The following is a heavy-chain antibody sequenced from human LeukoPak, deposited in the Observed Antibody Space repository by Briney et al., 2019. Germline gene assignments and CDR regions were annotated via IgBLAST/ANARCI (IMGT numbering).Heavy chain of an antibody. CDR2: IKQDGSEK. CDR1: GFTFSSYW. V-gene: IGHV3-7*01. D-gene: IGHD2-15*01. J-gene: IGHJ4*02. CDR3: ARVGPEVVVVAASDY. Sequence: PGGSLRLSCAASGFTFSSYWMSWVRQAPGKGLEWVANIKQDGSEKYYVDSVKGRFTISRDNAKNSLYLQMNSLRAEDTAVYYCARVGPEVVVVAASDYWGQGTLVTVSS.